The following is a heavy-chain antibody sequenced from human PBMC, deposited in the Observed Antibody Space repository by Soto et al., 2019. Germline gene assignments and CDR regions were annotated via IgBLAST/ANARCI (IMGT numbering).Heavy chain of an antibody. CDR3: ARDSSSWYYYYYGMDV. Sequence: PSETLSLTCAVYGGSFSGYYWSWIRQPPGKGLEWIGEINHSGSTNYNPSLKSRVTISVDTSKNQSSLKLSSVTAADTAVYYCARDSSSWYYYYYGMDVWGQGTTVTVSS. CDR1: GGSFSGYY. CDR2: INHSGST. D-gene: IGHD6-13*01. V-gene: IGHV4-34*01. J-gene: IGHJ6*02.